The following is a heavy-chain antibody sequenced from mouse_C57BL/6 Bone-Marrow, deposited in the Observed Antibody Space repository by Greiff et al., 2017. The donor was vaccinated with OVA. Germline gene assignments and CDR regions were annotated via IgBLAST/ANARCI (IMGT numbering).Heavy chain of an antibody. CDR2: INYDGSST. CDR1: GFTFSDYY. Sequence: EVMLVESEGGLVQPGSSMKLSCTASGFTFSDYYMAWVRQVPEKGLEWVANINYDGSSTYCLDSLKSRFIISRDNAKNILYLQMSSLKSEDTATYYCAREPLYYGSSYFYWYFDVWGTGTTVTVSS. D-gene: IGHD1-1*01. V-gene: IGHV5-16*01. J-gene: IGHJ1*03. CDR3: AREPLYYGSSYFYWYFDV.